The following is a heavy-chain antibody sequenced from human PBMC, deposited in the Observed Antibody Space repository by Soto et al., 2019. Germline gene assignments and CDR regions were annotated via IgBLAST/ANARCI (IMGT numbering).Heavy chain of an antibody. CDR3: ASEFPYYVSSDSYLDY. J-gene: IGHJ4*02. Sequence: PSQTLSLTCAISGDSVSDNSAAWNWIRQSPSRGLEWLGRTYYRSKWYNDYAVSVKSRITVTPDTSKNQFSLHLNSVTPEDTAVYYCASEFPYYVSSDSYLDYWGQGALVTVSS. CDR2: TYYRSKWYN. CDR1: GDSVSDNSAA. D-gene: IGHD3-16*01. V-gene: IGHV6-1*01.